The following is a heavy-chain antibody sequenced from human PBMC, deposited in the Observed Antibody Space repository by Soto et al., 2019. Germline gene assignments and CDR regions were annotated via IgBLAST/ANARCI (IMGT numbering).Heavy chain of an antibody. V-gene: IGHV1-69*13. J-gene: IGHJ4*02. CDR3: AGASSGWGGFDY. Sequence: ASVKVSCKASGGTFSSYAISWVRQAPGQGLEWMGGIIPIFGTANYAQKFQGRVTITADESTSTAYMELSSLRSEDTAVYYCAGASSGWGGFDYWGQGTLVTVSS. CDR1: GGTFSSYA. CDR2: IIPIFGTA. D-gene: IGHD6-19*01.